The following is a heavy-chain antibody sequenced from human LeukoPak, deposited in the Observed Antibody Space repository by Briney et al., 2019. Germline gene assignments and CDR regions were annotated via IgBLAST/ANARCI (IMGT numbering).Heavy chain of an antibody. D-gene: IGHD4-11*01. J-gene: IGHJ4*02. CDR1: GGSISSYY. CDR3: ASGDDYSNYYFNY. CDR2: IYYSGST. Sequence: SETLSLTCTVSGGSISSYYWNWIRQPPGKGLQWIGYIYYSGSTNYNPSLKGRVTISVDTSKNQFSLRLSSVIAADTAVYYCASGDDYSNYYFNYWGQGTLVTVSS. V-gene: IGHV4-59*01.